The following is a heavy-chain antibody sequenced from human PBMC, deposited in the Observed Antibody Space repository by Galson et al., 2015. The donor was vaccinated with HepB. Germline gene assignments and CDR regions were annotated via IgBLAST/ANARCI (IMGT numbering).Heavy chain of an antibody. V-gene: IGHV1-18*01. D-gene: IGHD4-17*01. CDR1: GYTFTNDG. CDR3: ARGCDFHGDRCHYNGMDL. Sequence: SVKVSCKASGYTFTNDGIDWVRQAPGQGLEWMGWMSTYNGNSNYSQKLQGRVSMSTDTSTNTAYMELRSLRSDDTAVYYCARGCDFHGDRCHYNGMDLWGQGTTVTVSS. CDR2: MSTYNGNS. J-gene: IGHJ6*02.